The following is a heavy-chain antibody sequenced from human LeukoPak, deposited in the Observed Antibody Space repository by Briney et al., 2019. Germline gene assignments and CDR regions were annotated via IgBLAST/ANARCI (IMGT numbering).Heavy chain of an antibody. J-gene: IGHJ4*02. D-gene: IGHD3-22*01. V-gene: IGHV1-24*01. CDR2: FDPEDGET. CDR3: ARVIYYDSSGYSL. CDR1: GYTLTELS. Sequence: ASVNVSCKVSGYTLTELSMHWVRQAPGKGLEWMGGFDPEDGETIYAQKFQGRVTITTDESTSTAYMELSSLRSEDTAVYYCARVIYYDSSGYSLWGQGTLVTVSS.